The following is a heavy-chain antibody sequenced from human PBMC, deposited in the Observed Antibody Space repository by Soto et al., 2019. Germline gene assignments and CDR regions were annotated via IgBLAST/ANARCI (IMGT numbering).Heavy chain of an antibody. V-gene: IGHV4-38-2*02. D-gene: IGHD3-3*01. CDR2: IFHSGST. CDR3: ARGLEWSGNDY. J-gene: IGHJ4*02. Sequence: LSLTCTVSGYFIGTGYYLCWIRQPPGKGLEWIGNIFHSGSTYYNPSLSGRVTISLDTSKNQFSLKLTSVTAADTAVFYCARGLEWSGNDYWGQGTLVTVSS. CDR1: GYFIGTGYY.